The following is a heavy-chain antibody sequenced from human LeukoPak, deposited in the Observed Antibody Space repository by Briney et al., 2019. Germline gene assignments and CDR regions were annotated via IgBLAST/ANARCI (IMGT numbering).Heavy chain of an antibody. J-gene: IGHJ4*02. Sequence: GASVKVSCKASGYSFTSYAMNWVRQAPGQGLEWMGWINTNTGNPTYAQGFTGRFVLSLDTSVSTAYLQISSLKAEDTAVYYCARGDLNGALYAWLLYWGQGTLVTVSS. D-gene: IGHD2-8*02. CDR3: ARGDLNGALYAWLLY. V-gene: IGHV7-4-1*02. CDR2: INTNTGNP. CDR1: GYSFTSYA.